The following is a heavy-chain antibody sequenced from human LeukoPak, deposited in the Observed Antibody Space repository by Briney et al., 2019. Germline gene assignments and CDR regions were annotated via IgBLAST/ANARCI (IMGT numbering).Heavy chain of an antibody. CDR2: ISSSGSTI. J-gene: IGHJ6*03. D-gene: IGHD3-3*01. V-gene: IGHV3-11*04. CDR3: AREAADYDLTNHYYYYMDV. Sequence: GGSLRLSCAASGFTFSDYYMTWIRQAPGKGLEWVSYISSSGSTIYYADSVKGRFTISRDNAKKSLYLQMNSLRAEDTAVYYCAREAADYDLTNHYYYYMDVWGKGTMVTVSS. CDR1: GFTFSDYY.